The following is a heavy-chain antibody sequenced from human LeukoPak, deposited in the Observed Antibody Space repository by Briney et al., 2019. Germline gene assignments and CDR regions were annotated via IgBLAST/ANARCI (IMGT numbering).Heavy chain of an antibody. CDR1: GGTFSSCA. Sequence: ASVKVSCKASGGTFSSCAISWVRQAPGQGLEWMGGIIPIFGTATYAQKFQGRGTITADESTSTAYMEMSSLRSEDTAVYYCARAYNWNWFDPWGQGTLVTVSS. V-gene: IGHV1-69*13. CDR3: ARAYNWNWFDP. D-gene: IGHD1-1*01. J-gene: IGHJ5*02. CDR2: IIPIFGTA.